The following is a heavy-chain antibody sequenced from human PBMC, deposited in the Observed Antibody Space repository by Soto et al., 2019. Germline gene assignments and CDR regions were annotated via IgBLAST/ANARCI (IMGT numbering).Heavy chain of an antibody. CDR3: ARGYSSSWYDWFDP. V-gene: IGHV3-64*01. Sequence: EVQLVESGGGLVQPGGSLRLSCAASGFTFSSYAMHWVRQAPGKGLEYVPAISSNGGSTYYANSVKGRFTISRDNSKNTLYLQMGSLRAEDMAVYYCARGYSSSWYDWFDPWGQGTLVTVSS. CDR2: ISSNGGST. CDR1: GFTFSSYA. D-gene: IGHD6-13*01. J-gene: IGHJ5*02.